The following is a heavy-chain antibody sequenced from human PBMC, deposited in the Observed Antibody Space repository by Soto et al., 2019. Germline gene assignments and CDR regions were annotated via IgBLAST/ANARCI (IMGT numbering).Heavy chain of an antibody. CDR2: IYSRGAT. Sequence: QLQLQESGPRLVKPSETLSLTCTVSGGSISGSISYWGWIRQPPEKGLEWIGSIYSRGATSYRPSLKTRVNLAVNTSKNQFSLNLTSATAADTAVYFCAGHAPYGAIQFELWGQGALVTVSS. V-gene: IGHV4-39*01. CDR1: GGSISGSISY. D-gene: IGHD4-17*01. J-gene: IGHJ4*02. CDR3: AGHAPYGAIQFEL.